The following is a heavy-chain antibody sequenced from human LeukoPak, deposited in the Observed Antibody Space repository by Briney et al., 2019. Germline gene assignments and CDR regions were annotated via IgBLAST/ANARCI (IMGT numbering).Heavy chain of an antibody. CDR2: IYYSGST. D-gene: IGHD2-2*01. CDR3: ARSPWVPAAIRWKDWFDP. Sequence: PSQTLSLTCTVSGGSISSGDYYWSWIRQLPGKGLEWIGYIYYSGSTYYNPSLKSRVTISVDTSKNQFSLKLGSVTAADTAVYYCARSPWVPAAIRWKDWFDPWGQGTLVTVSS. CDR1: GGSISSGDYY. V-gene: IGHV4-30-4*01. J-gene: IGHJ5*02.